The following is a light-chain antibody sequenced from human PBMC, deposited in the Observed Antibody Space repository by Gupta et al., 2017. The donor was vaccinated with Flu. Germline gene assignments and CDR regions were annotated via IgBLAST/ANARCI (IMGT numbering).Light chain of an antibody. CDR1: QSISSN. J-gene: IGKJ1*01. Sequence: ENVLTQSPATMSVSPGERATLSCRASQSISSNLAWYQQNPGQAPRLLIHGASTRATGIPARFSGSGSGTEFTLTISSLQSEDSAVYYCQQHKDWPPTFGQGTKVEIK. CDR3: QQHKDWPPT. CDR2: GAS. V-gene: IGKV3-15*01.